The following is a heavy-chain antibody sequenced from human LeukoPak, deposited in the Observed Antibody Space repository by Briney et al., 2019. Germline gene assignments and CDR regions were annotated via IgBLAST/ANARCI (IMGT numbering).Heavy chain of an antibody. CDR2: ITHTSRDP. J-gene: IGHJ4*02. CDR3: ATLMAPLDY. D-gene: IGHD5-24*01. V-gene: IGHV1-2*02. CDR1: GYTFTDYD. Sequence: ASVKVSCKAFGYTFTDYDRHWVRHAPGQGLEWMGLITHTSRDPNYAPTFQGRVTMTTDTTISTAYMELSRLRSDDTAVFYCATLMAPLDYWGQGKLVTVSS.